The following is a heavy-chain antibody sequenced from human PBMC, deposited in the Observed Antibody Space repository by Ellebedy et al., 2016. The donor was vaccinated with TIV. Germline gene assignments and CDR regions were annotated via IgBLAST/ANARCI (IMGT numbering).Heavy chain of an antibody. CDR1: GFTFSSYS. CDR2: ISYDGSSK. CDR3: ARDLDKSSGWYGGAAY. J-gene: IGHJ4*02. Sequence: GESLKISCVVSGFTFSSYSMNWVRQAPGKGLEWVAVISYDGSSKYYADSVKGRFTISRDNSMTTLYLEMNSLRAEDTAVYYCARDLDKSSGWYGGAAYWGQGTLVTVSS. D-gene: IGHD6-19*01. V-gene: IGHV3-30*03.